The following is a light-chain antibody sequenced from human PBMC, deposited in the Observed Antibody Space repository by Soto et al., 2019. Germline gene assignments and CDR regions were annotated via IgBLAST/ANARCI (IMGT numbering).Light chain of an antibody. CDR1: QSLNNW. J-gene: IGKJ1*01. V-gene: IGKV1-5*03. CDR3: QQYNSYSWT. CDR2: KAY. Sequence: DIQMTQSPSTLSASVGDRVTITYRASQSLNNWLAWYQQKPGKAPKLLIYKAYSLESGVPSRFSGSGSGTEFTLTISRLQPDDFATYYCQQYNSYSWTFGQGTKVDIK.